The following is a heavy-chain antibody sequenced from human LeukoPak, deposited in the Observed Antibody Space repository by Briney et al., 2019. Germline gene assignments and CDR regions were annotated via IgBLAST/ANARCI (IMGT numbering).Heavy chain of an antibody. D-gene: IGHD2-2*02. CDR1: GYTFTGYY. J-gene: IGHJ4*02. V-gene: IGHV1-2*02. CDR2: INPNSGGT. Sequence: ASVKVSCKASGYTFTGYYMHWVRQAPGQGLEWMGWINPNSGGTNYAQKFQGRVTMTRDTSISTAYMELSRLRSDDTAVYYCAREMGGYCSSTSCHTGVDYWGQGTLVTVSS. CDR3: AREMGGYCSSTSCHTGVDY.